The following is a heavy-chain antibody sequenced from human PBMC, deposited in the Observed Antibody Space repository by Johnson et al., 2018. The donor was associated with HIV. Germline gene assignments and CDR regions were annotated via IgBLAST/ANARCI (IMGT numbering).Heavy chain of an antibody. CDR1: GFTLSDHY. CDR2: ISGSGGSR. V-gene: IGHV3-23*04. Sequence: VQLVESGGGVVQPGRSLRLSCAASGFTLSDHYMDWVRQAAGKGLEWVSGISGSGGSRNYADSVKGRFTISRDNSKNTLYLQMNSLRAEDTAVYYCAKGTYYYDSSGYNDAFDMWGQGTMVTVSS. J-gene: IGHJ3*02. CDR3: AKGTYYYDSSGYNDAFDM. D-gene: IGHD3-22*01.